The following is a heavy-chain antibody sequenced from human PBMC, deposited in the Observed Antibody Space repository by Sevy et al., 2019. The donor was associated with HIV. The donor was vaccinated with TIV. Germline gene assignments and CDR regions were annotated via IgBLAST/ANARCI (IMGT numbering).Heavy chain of an antibody. Sequence: ASVKVSCKASGYTFTSYGISWVRQAPGQGLEWMGWISAYNGNTNYAQKLKGRVTMTTDTSTSTAYMELRSLRSDDTAVYYWARDREVTIFGVRAYYYYGMDVWGQGTTVTVSS. J-gene: IGHJ6*02. V-gene: IGHV1-18*01. CDR3: ARDREVTIFGVRAYYYYGMDV. CDR1: GYTFTSYG. CDR2: ISAYNGNT. D-gene: IGHD3-3*01.